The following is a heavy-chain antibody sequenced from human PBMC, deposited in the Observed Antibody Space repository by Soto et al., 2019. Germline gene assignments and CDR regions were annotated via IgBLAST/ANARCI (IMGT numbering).Heavy chain of an antibody. V-gene: IGHV1-69*01. CDR1: GVTFSSET. Sequence: QVQLVQSGAEVKKPGSSVKVSCKASGVTFSSETISWVRQAPGQGLDWVGGIIPLFGTANYAQKFQGRVTITADESTSTLYIELSRLSSDDTAVYYCATELGDNPASHFDSWGQGTLVTVSS. J-gene: IGHJ4*02. CDR2: IIPLFGTA. D-gene: IGHD2-21*01. CDR3: ATELGDNPASHFDS.